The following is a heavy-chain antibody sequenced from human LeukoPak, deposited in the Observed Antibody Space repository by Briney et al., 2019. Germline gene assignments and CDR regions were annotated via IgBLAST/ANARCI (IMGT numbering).Heavy chain of an antibody. D-gene: IGHD3-10*01. Sequence: SETLSLTCTVSGGSISSSSYYWGWIRQPPGKGLEWIGSIYYSGSTYYNPSLKSRVTISVDTSKNQFSLKLSSVTAADTAVYYCAELLWFGEPYFDYWGQGTLVTVSS. J-gene: IGHJ4*02. CDR2: IYYSGST. CDR1: GGSISSSSYY. CDR3: AELLWFGEPYFDY. V-gene: IGHV4-39*01.